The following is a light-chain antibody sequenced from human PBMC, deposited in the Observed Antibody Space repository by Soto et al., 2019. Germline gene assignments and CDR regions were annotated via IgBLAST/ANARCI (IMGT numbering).Light chain of an antibody. CDR2: AAS. CDR1: QNIRSS. Sequence: EIVLTQSPASLSASPWERVTLSCRASQNIRSSLAWYQQRPGQAPRLLIYAASTRATGIPGRFSGSGSGTEFSLTISSLQSEDFAVYYCQQYNYWPRTFGQGTKVDIK. V-gene: IGKV3-15*01. CDR3: QQYNYWPRT. J-gene: IGKJ1*01.